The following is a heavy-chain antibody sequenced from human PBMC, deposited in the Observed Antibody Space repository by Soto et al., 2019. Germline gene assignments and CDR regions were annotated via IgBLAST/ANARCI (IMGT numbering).Heavy chain of an antibody. Sequence: HVQPVRSGAEVKKPRASVKVSCKASGYTFSGYYRHWVRQAPGQGLEWMGWINPNSGGTNYAQKFQGWVTMTRDTSISTAYMELSRLRSDDTAVYYCARAYRSGSYYLDYWGQGTLVTVSS. CDR1: GYTFSGYY. V-gene: IGHV1-2*04. CDR3: ARAYRSGSYYLDY. D-gene: IGHD3-10*01. J-gene: IGHJ4*02. CDR2: INPNSGGT.